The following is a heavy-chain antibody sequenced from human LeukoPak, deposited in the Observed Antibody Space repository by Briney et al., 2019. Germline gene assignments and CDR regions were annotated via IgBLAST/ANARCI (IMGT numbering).Heavy chain of an antibody. CDR1: SEFFSGYY. CDR3: ARERGYDFWSGSRVLFDY. CDR2: INDSGTT. V-gene: IGHV4-34*01. D-gene: IGHD3-3*01. Sequence: SETLSLTCGVSSEFFSGYYWGWIRQPPGKGLEWIGDINDSGTTKYNPTLKSRVTISIDSSKRQFSLKVKSVTAADTAVYYCARERGYDFWSGSRVLFDYWGQGTLVTVSS. J-gene: IGHJ4*02.